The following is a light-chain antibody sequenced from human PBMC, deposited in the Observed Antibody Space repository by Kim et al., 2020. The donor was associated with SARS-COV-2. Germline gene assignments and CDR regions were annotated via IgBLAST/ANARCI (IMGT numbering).Light chain of an antibody. J-gene: IGLJ3*02. Sequence: GQSSTISCTGTSSAVGGYIHVSWYQQHPGKAPKLIIYDVNKRPSGASDRFSGSKSANTASLTISGLQAEDEAEYYCSSFTTIGTWVFGGGTQLTVL. V-gene: IGLV2-14*04. CDR1: SSAVGGYIH. CDR2: DVN. CDR3: SSFTTIGTWV.